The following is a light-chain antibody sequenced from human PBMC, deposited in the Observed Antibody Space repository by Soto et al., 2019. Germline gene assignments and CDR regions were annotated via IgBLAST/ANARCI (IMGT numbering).Light chain of an antibody. V-gene: IGLV2-14*03. CDR2: DVT. Sequence: QSALTQPASVSGSPGQSIAISCTGTSSDGGDYNYVSWYLQHPGKAPKLMIYDVTNRPSGVSDRFSGSKSGNTASLTISGLQAEDEADYYCSSYTTRTTLGWVFGGGTKLTVL. CDR3: SSYTTRTTLGWV. J-gene: IGLJ3*02. CDR1: SSDGGDYNY.